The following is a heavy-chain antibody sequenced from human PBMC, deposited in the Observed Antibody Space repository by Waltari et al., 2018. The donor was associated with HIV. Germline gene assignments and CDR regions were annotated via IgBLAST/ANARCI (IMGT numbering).Heavy chain of an antibody. V-gene: IGHV3-33*01. D-gene: IGHD6-6*01. J-gene: IGHJ4*02. CDR3: ARGYSSSRWIPLYH. CDR2: FWSDGVEI. Sequence: VQLVESGGGVVQPGTSLTLSCAVSGFTFSNFAIHWVRQSPAKGLEWLAVFWSDGVEISYADSVKGRFTISKDSSQNTLYLHLTSLRAEDTALYYCARGYSSSRWIPLYHWGRGTLVTVSS. CDR1: GFTFSNFA.